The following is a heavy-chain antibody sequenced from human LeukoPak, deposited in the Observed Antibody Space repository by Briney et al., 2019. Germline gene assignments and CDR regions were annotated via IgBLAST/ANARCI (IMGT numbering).Heavy chain of an antibody. CDR3: ARSNYILTGYYPGVFDY. V-gene: IGHV1-2*02. CDR2: INPNSGGT. CDR1: GYTFTGYY. J-gene: IGHJ4*02. Sequence: GASVTVSFKASGYTFTGYYMHWVRQAPGQGGEGVGWINPNSGGTNYAQKFQGRVTMTRDTSISTAYMELSRLRSDDTAVYYCARSNYILTGYYPGVFDYWGQGTLVTVSS. D-gene: IGHD3-9*01.